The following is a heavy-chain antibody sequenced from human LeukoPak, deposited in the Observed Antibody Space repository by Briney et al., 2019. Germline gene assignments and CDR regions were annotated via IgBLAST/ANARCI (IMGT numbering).Heavy chain of an antibody. J-gene: IGHJ4*02. CDR3: ARGKYYDFWSGYPY. Sequence: ASVKVSCKASGYTFTSYDINWVRQATGQGLEWMGWMNPNSGDTGYAQKFQGRVTMTRNTSISTAYMELSSLRSEDTAVYYCARGKYYDFWSGYPYWGQGTLVTVSS. CDR2: MNPNSGDT. D-gene: IGHD3-3*01. V-gene: IGHV1-8*01. CDR1: GYTFTSYD.